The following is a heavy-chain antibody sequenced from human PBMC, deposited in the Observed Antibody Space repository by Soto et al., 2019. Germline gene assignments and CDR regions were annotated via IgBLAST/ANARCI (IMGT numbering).Heavy chain of an antibody. D-gene: IGHD6-25*01. CDR3: AHRPGGIAATRGLFDY. V-gene: IGHV2-5*02. CDR2: IYWDDDK. CDR1: GFSLSTSRVS. Sequence: QITLKVSGPTLVKPTQTLTLTCTFSGFSLSTSRVSVCWIRQPPGKALVWLALIYWDDDKRYSRSLRRRLTITKDTSKNQVVLTMTNMAPVDTATYYCAHRPGGIAATRGLFDYWGQGTRVTVSS. J-gene: IGHJ4*02.